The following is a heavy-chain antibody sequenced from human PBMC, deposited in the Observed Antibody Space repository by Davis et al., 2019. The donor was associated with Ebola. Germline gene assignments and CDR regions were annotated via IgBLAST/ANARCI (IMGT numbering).Heavy chain of an antibody. D-gene: IGHD3-3*01. CDR2: VDSDGTTA. CDR3: ANGDFWSAIFHY. J-gene: IGHJ4*02. Sequence: GESLKISCAASGFAFSYNWMHWVRQAPGKGLVWVSHVDSDGTTAYYADSVKGRFTISRDNAKRTLYLQMSSLRAEDTAVYYCANGDFWSAIFHYWGQGTLVTVSS. V-gene: IGHV3-74*01. CDR1: GFAFSYNW.